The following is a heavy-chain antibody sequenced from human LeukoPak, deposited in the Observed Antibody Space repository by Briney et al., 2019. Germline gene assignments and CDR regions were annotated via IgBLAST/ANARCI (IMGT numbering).Heavy chain of an antibody. D-gene: IGHD3-10*01. CDR2: IFYSGST. Sequence: PSETLSLTCTVSGGSISSYYWSWNRQPPGKGLEWIGYIFYSGSTNYNPSLRSRVTISLDTSKNQFSLKLSSVTAADTAVYYCVRLTMFRGVIYGTDWHSDLWGRGTLVTVSS. CDR1: GGSISSYY. J-gene: IGHJ2*01. CDR3: VRLTMFRGVIYGTDWHSDL. V-gene: IGHV4-59*12.